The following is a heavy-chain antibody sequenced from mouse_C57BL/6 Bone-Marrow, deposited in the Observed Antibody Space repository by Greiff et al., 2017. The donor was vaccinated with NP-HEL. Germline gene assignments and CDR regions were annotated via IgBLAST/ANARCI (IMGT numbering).Heavy chain of an antibody. V-gene: IGHV5-17*01. Sequence: EVQVVESGGGLVKPGGSLKLSCAASGFTFSDYGMHWVRQAPEKGLEWVAYISSGSSTIYYADTAKGRFTISRDNAKNTLFLQMTSLRSEDTAMYYCARGFITRDYWGQGTSVTVSS. CDR1: GFTFSDYG. CDR2: ISSGSSTI. CDR3: ARGFITRDY. D-gene: IGHD1-1*01. J-gene: IGHJ4*01.